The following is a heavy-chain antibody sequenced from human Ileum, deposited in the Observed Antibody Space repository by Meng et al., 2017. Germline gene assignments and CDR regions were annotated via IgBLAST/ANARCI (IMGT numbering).Heavy chain of an antibody. Sequence: VRLQGSGPGLVKPSGTLSLICAVSGTWWSLVRQPPGKGLEWIGEIFQSGRTNYNPSLKSRVTISIDKSKSQISLQLCAVTAADTAVYSCATSNDRDVYYLGYWGQGTLVTVSS. CDR3: ATSNDRDVYYLGY. J-gene: IGHJ4*02. V-gene: IGHV4-4*02. D-gene: IGHD3-22*01. CDR1: GTW. CDR2: IFQSGRT.